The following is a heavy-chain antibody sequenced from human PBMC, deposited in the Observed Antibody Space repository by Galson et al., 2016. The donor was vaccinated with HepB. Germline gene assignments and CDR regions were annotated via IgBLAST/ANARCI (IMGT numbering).Heavy chain of an antibody. CDR3: ARVSGSYPNPYGMDV. J-gene: IGHJ6*02. CDR1: GFTFSRHG. V-gene: IGHV3-33*01. D-gene: IGHD1-26*01. Sequence: SLRLSCAASGFTFSRHGMHWVRQAPGKGLEWVAIIWYDGSHKFYADSVKGRFTISRDNSKNTLYLQMNSLRAEDTAVYYCARVSGSYPNPYGMDVWGQGTTVTVSS. CDR2: IWYDGSHK.